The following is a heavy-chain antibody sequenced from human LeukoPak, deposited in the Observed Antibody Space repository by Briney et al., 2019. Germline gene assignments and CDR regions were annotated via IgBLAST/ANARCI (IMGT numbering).Heavy chain of an antibody. V-gene: IGHV3-48*03. J-gene: IGHJ4*02. Sequence: GGSLRLSCAASGFTFSSYEMNWVRQAPGKGLEWVSYISSSGSTIYYADSVKGRFTISRDNAKNSLYLQMNSLRAEDTAVYYCTTGLGGDSYGYKGGEVAYWGQGTLVTVSS. CDR2: ISSSGSTI. D-gene: IGHD5-18*01. CDR1: GFTFSSYE. CDR3: TTGLGGDSYGYKGGEVAY.